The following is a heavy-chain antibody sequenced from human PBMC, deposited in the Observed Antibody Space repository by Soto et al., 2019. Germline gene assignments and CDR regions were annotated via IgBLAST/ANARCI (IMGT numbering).Heavy chain of an antibody. CDR1: GGSFSGYY. CDR2: INHSGST. CDR3: ASSILTGYPFFDY. D-gene: IGHD3-9*01. V-gene: IGHV4-34*01. J-gene: IGHJ4*02. Sequence: PSETLSLTCAVDGGSFSGYYWSWIRQPPGKGLEWIGEINHSGSTNYNPSLKSRVTISVDTSKNQFSLKLSSVTAADTAVYYCASSILTGYPFFDYWGQGTLVTVSS.